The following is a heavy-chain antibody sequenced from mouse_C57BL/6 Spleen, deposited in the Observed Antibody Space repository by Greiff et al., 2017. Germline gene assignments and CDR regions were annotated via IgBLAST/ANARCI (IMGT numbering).Heavy chain of an antibody. CDR2: ISSGSSTI. CDR1: GFTFSDYG. CDR3: ARVYYGNSWFAY. J-gene: IGHJ3*01. V-gene: IGHV5-17*01. D-gene: IGHD2-1*01. Sequence: EVKLMESGGGLVKPGGSLKLSCAASGFTFSDYGMHWVRQAPEKGLEWVAYISSGSSTIYYADTVKGRFTISRGNAKNTLFLQMTSLRSEDTAMYYCARVYYGNSWFAYWGQGTLVTVSA.